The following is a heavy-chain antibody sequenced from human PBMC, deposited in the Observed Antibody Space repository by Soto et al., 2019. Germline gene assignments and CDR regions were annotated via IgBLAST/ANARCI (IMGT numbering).Heavy chain of an antibody. CDR3: VKDHRFPDY. J-gene: IGHJ4*02. Sequence: GASVKVSCKASGYTFTSYGITWVRQAPGQGLEWMGWISTNKGNTNYVEKFQGRVTMTTDTSTATAYMEMRSLTFDDTAVYYFVKDHRFPDYWGKGTLVPVSS. V-gene: IGHV1-18*01. CDR2: ISTNKGNT. CDR1: GYTFTSYG. D-gene: IGHD2-21*01.